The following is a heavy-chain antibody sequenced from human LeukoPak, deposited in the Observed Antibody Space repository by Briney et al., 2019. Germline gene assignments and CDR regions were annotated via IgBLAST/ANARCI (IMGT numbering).Heavy chain of an antibody. V-gene: IGHV1-18*04. D-gene: IGHD6-6*01. CDR2: ISAYNGNT. Sequence: ASVKVSCKASGYTFTGYYMHWVRQAPGQGLEWMGWISAYNGNTNYAQKLQGRVSMTTDTSTSTAYMELRSLRSDDTAVYYCARDGYSSSSSDAFDIWGQGTMVTVSS. CDR3: ARDGYSSSSSDAFDI. J-gene: IGHJ3*02. CDR1: GYTFTGYY.